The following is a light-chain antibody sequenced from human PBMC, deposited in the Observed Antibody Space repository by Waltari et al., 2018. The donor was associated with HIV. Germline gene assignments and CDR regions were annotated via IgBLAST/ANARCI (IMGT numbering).Light chain of an antibody. V-gene: IGKV1-12*02. CDR1: QDISNW. Sequence: DIQMTQSPSSVYASVGDSVTITCRASQDISNWLAWYQKKPGKAPELLSYAASRLQTGVPSRFSGSGSGTEFTLTISSLQPEDFATYFCQQANTYLSLAFGGGTKVEI. J-gene: IGKJ4*01. CDR2: AAS. CDR3: QQANTYLSLA.